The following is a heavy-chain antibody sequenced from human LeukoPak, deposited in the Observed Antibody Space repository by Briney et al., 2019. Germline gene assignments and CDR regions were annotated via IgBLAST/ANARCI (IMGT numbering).Heavy chain of an antibody. CDR3: ARDAEFNCGGDCFDY. CDR2: IIPIFGTA. V-gene: IGHV1-69*05. Sequence: GASVKVSCKASGGTFSSYAISWVRQAPGQGLEWMGRIIPIFGTANYAQKFQGRVTIITDESTSTAYMELSSLRSEDTAVYYCARDAEFNCGGDCFDYWGQGTLVTVSS. D-gene: IGHD2-21*01. J-gene: IGHJ4*02. CDR1: GGTFSSYA.